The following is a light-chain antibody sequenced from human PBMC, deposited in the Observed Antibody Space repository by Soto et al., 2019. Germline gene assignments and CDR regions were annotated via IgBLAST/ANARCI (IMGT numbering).Light chain of an antibody. CDR3: ISYTSDDVRYV. Sequence: QSVLTQPPSVSGAPGQRVTISCTGSSSSIGANYDVNWYQQHPGTAPKLLIYGNTVRPSGVPDRFSGSKSGNTASLTISGLQSEDEADYYCISYTSDDVRYVFGTGTKVTVL. CDR1: SSSIGANYD. CDR2: GNT. J-gene: IGLJ1*01. V-gene: IGLV1-40*01.